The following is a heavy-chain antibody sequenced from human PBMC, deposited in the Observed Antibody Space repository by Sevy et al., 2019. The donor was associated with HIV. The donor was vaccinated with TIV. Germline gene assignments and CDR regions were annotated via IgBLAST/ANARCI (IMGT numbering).Heavy chain of an antibody. J-gene: IGHJ1*01. D-gene: IGHD1-1*01. V-gene: IGHV3-30-3*01. CDR2: ISYDGSNK. Sequence: GGSLRLSCAASGFTFSSLSMHWVRQAPGKGLEWVATISYDGSNKYYADSVKGRFTISRENSKNSLYLQMNGLRAEDTAVYWWALERLFSNVAEYFQNWGQGTLVTVSS. CDR3: ALERLFSNVAEYFQN. CDR1: GFTFSSLS.